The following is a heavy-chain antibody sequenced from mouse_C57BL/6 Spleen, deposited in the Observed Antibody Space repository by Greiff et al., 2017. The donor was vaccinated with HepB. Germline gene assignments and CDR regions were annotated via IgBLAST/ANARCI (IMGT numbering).Heavy chain of an antibody. Sequence: VKLMESGAELVKPGASVKMSCKASGYTFTSYWITWVKQRPGQGLEWIGDIYPGSGSTNYNEKFKSKATLTVDTSSSTAYMQLSSLTSEDSAVYYCARGGFAYWGQGTLVTVSA. CDR2: IYPGSGST. CDR3: ARGGFAY. V-gene: IGHV1-55*01. CDR1: GYTFTSYW. J-gene: IGHJ3*01.